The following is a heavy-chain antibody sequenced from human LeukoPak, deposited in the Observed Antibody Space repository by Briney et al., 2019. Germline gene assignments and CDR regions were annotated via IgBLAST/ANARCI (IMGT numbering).Heavy chain of an antibody. D-gene: IGHD3-3*01. CDR3: ARGRFMDAFDI. V-gene: IGHV4-59*01. J-gene: IGHJ3*02. Sequence: PSERLSPTCPVAGVSISSYCWSWTRQPPGKGLEWIGYIYYSGSTKYKPSLKSRVTISVDTSKNQFSLKLSSVTAADTAFYYWARGRFMDAFDIWGQGTMVTVSS. CDR2: IYYSGST. CDR1: GVSISSYC.